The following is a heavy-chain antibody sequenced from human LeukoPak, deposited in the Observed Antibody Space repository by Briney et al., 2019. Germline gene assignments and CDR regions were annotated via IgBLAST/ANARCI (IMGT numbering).Heavy chain of an antibody. CDR2: IIPIFGTA. Sequence: SVKVSCKASGGTFSSYAISWVRQAPGQGLEWMGGIIPIFGTANYAQKFQGRVTITADESTSTAYMELSSLRSEDTAVYYCARDNQGTRHETPNWFDPWGQGTLVTVSS. V-gene: IGHV1-69*13. CDR1: GGTFSSYA. D-gene: IGHD6-6*01. CDR3: ARDNQGTRHETPNWFDP. J-gene: IGHJ5*02.